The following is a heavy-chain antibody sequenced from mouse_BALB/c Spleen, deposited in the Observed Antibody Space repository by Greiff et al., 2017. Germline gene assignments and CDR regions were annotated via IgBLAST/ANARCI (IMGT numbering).Heavy chain of an antibody. J-gene: IGHJ2*01. CDR3: ARATTATYYFDY. CDR1: GFTFTDYY. Sequence: EVQRVESGGGLVQPGGSLRLSCATSGFTFTDYYMSWVRQPPGKALEWLGFIRNKANGYTTEYSASVKGRFTISRDNSQSILYLQMNTLRAEDSATYYCARATTATYYFDYWGQGTTLTVSS. D-gene: IGHD1-2*01. V-gene: IGHV7-3*02. CDR2: IRNKANGYTT.